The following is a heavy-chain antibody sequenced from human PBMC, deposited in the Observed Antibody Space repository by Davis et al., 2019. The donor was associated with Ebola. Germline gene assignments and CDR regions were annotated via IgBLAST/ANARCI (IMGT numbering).Heavy chain of an antibody. CDR2: ISWNSGSI. CDR3: AKGGGAGYLYYFDY. Sequence: PGGSLRLSCAASGFTFDDYAMHWVRHAPGKGLEWVSGISWNSGSIGYADSVKGRFTISRDNAKNSLYLQMNSLRAEDTALYYCAKGGGAGYLYYFDYWGQGTLVTVSS. CDR1: GFTFDDYA. J-gene: IGHJ4*02. D-gene: IGHD3-16*02. V-gene: IGHV3-9*01.